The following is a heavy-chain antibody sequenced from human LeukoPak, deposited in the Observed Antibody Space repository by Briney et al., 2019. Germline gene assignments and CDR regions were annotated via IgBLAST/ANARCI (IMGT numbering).Heavy chain of an antibody. CDR3: ARDRGGVVSFRLDY. CDR1: GFTLSSYS. CDR2: ISSSSSYI. D-gene: IGHD2-15*01. Sequence: GGSLRLSCAASGFTLSSYSMNWVRQAPGKGLEWVSSISSSSSYIYYADSVKGRFTISRDNAKNSLYLQMNSLRAEDTAVYYCARDRGGVVSFRLDYWGQGTLVTVSS. J-gene: IGHJ4*02. V-gene: IGHV3-21*01.